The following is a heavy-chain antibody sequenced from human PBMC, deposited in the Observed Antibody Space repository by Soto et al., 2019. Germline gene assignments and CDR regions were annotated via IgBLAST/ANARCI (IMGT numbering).Heavy chain of an antibody. J-gene: IGHJ4*02. V-gene: IGHV4-59*01. CDR1: GGSSSSYY. D-gene: IGHD2-2*02. CDR2: IYYSGST. Sequence: SETLSLTCTVSGGSSSSYYWSWIRQPPGKGLEWIGYIYYSGSTNYNPSLKSRVTISVDTSKNQFSLKLSSVTAADTAVYYCARKNTRRAPFDYWGQGTQVTVSS. CDR3: ARKNTRRAPFDY.